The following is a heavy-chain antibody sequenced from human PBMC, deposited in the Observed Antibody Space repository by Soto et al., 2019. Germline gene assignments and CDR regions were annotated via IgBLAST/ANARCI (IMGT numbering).Heavy chain of an antibody. CDR3: AKVNEKAGTELGY. CDR2: ISGSGGRT. CDR1: GFTFSSYA. V-gene: IGHV3-23*01. J-gene: IGHJ4*02. Sequence: GGSLRLSCAASGFTFSSYAMSWVRQAPGKGLEGVSAISGSGGRTYYADSVKGRFTISRDNSKNTLYLQMNSLRAEDTAVYYCAKVNEKAGTELGYWGQGTLVTVSS. D-gene: IGHD6-13*01.